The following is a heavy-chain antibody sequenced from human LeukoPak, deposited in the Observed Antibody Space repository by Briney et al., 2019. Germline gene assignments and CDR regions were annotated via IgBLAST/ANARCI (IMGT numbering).Heavy chain of an antibody. D-gene: IGHD1-14*01. V-gene: IGHV3-11*01. Sequence: GGSLRLSCAASGFTFSDYFMSWIRQAPGKGLEWVSYISTSSTIIYYADSVRGRFTISRDNAKNSLYLQMDSLRAEDTAVYYCARGRYTTLYYFDYWGQGTLVTVSS. CDR2: ISTSSTII. CDR1: GFTFSDYF. CDR3: ARGRYTTLYYFDY. J-gene: IGHJ4*02.